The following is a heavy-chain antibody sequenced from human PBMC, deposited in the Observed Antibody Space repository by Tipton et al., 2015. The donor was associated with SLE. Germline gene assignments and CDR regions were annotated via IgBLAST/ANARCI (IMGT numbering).Heavy chain of an antibody. J-gene: IGHJ4*02. CDR3: ARGLAVAGRHFDY. CDR1: GGSFSGYY. CDR2: IHHSGST. D-gene: IGHD6-19*01. Sequence: TLSLTCAVYGGSFSGYYWSWIRQPPGKGLEWIGEIHHSGSTNYNPSLKSRVTISVDTSKNQFSLKLSSVTAADTAVYYCARGLAVAGRHFDYWGQGTLVTVSS. V-gene: IGHV4-34*01.